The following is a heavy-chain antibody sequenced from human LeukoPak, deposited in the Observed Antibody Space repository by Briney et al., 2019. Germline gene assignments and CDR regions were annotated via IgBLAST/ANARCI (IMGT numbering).Heavy chain of an antibody. V-gene: IGHV3-74*01. CDR1: GFSFNNYW. CDR2: IDNDGST. Sequence: PGGSLRLSCAASGFSFNNYWMHWVRQAPGKGLEWVSRIDNDGSTRYADSVKGRFTISRDNAKNTLYLQMNSLRAEDTAVYYCARDSRDGAYWGQGTLVTVSS. CDR3: ARDSRDGAY. D-gene: IGHD5-24*01. J-gene: IGHJ4*02.